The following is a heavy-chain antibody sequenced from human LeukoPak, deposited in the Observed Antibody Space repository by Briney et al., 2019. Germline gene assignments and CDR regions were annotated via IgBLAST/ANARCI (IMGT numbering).Heavy chain of an antibody. CDR2: IYSGGST. Sequence: PGGSLRLSCAASGFTFSNYGMHWVRQAPGKGLEWVSVIYSGGSTYYAGSVKGRFTISRDNSKNTLYLQMNSLRAEDTAVYYCARATPAGVYYFDYWGQGTLVTVSS. J-gene: IGHJ4*02. V-gene: IGHV3-53*01. CDR3: ARATPAGVYYFDY. CDR1: GFTFSNYG. D-gene: IGHD2-8*01.